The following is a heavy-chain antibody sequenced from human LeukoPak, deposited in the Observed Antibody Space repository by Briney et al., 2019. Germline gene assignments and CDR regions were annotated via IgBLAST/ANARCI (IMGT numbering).Heavy chain of an antibody. CDR2: INHSGST. D-gene: IGHD4-11*01. CDR1: GGSFSGYY. CDR3: ARGPLANDHSNYEVAHV. Sequence: TSETLSLTCAVYGGSFSGYYWSWIRQPPGKGLEWIGEINHSGSTNYNPSLKSRVTISVDTSKNQFSLKLSSVTAADTAVYYCARGPLANDHSNYEVAHVWGKGTTVTVS. V-gene: IGHV4-34*01. J-gene: IGHJ6*03.